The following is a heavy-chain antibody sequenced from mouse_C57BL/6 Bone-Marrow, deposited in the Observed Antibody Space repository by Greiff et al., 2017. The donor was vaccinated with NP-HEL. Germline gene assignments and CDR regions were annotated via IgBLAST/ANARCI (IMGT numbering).Heavy chain of an antibody. CDR2: IYPRDGST. CDR3: ARPNYGSSYEAIDY. Sequence: QVQLQQSDAELVKPGASVKISCKVSGYTFTDYTIHWMKQRPEQGLEWIGYIYPRDGSTKYNEKFQGKATLTADKSSSTAYMQLNSLTSEDSAVDVCARPNYGSSYEAIDYWGQGTSVTVSS. D-gene: IGHD1-1*01. J-gene: IGHJ4*01. V-gene: IGHV1-78*01. CDR1: GYTFTDYT.